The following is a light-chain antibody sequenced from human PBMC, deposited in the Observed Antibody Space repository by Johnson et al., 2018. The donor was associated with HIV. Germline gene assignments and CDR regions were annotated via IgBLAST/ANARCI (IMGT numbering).Light chain of an antibody. J-gene: IGLJ1*01. CDR1: SSNIGNNY. V-gene: IGLV1-51*02. Sequence: QLVLTQAPSVSAAPGQKVTISCSGSSSNIGNNYVSWYQQLPGTAPKLLIYENNKRPSGIPDRFSCSKSGTSATLGVTGLQTGDEADYYCGTWDSSLSAYVFGTGTKVTVL. CDR2: ENN. CDR3: GTWDSSLSAYV.